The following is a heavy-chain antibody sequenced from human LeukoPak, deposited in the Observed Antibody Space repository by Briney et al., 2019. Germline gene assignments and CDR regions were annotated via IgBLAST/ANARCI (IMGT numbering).Heavy chain of an antibody. CDR2: IDPNSGGT. V-gene: IGHV1-2*02. D-gene: IGHD3/OR15-3a*01. CDR3: ARDREGLAYFDY. Sequence: RASVKVSFKASGYTFTDKFIHWVRQAPGQGLEWMGWIDPNSGGTDYAQKFRGRVTMTRDTSTSTAYMDLSSLISDDTAVYYCARDREGLAYFDYWGQGTLVTVSS. J-gene: IGHJ4*02. CDR1: GYTFTDKF.